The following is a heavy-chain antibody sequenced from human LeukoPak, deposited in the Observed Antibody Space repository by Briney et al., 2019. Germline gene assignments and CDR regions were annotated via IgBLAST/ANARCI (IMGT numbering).Heavy chain of an antibody. V-gene: IGHV1-2*02. CDR1: GYTFTGYY. CDR3: ARDLLWFGAVDY. J-gene: IGHJ4*02. D-gene: IGHD3-10*01. CDR2: INPNSGGT. Sequence: ASVKVSCKASGYTFTGYYMHWVRQAPVQGLEWMGWINPNSGGTNYVQKFQGRVTMTRDTSISTAYMELSRLRSDDTAVYYCARDLLWFGAVDYWGQGTLVTVSS.